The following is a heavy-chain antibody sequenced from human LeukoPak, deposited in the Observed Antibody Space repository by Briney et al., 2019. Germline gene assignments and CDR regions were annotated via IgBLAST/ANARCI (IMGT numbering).Heavy chain of an antibody. CDR1: GYTFTSYA. V-gene: IGHV1-18*01. J-gene: IGHJ4*02. CDR2: INMYNGNT. CDR3: ARVVGNYVWGSYRPEGCFDS. D-gene: IGHD3-16*02. Sequence: GASVKVSWKASGYTFTSYAISWVRQAPGQGPEWMGWINMYNGNTNYAQKLQGRVTMTTDTSTSTAYMELRSLRSDDTAVYYCARVVGNYVWGSYRPEGCFDSWGQGTLVTVSS.